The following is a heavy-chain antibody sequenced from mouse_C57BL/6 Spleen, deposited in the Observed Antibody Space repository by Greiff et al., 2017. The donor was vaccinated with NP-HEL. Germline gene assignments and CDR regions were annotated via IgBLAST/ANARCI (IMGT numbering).Heavy chain of an antibody. CDR3: LIYYYGRGAMDY. Sequence: QVQLQQSGAELVKPGASVKISCKASGYAFSSYWMNWVKQRPGKGLEWIGQIYPGDGDTNYNGQFKGKATLTADKSSSTAYMQLSSLTSEDSAVYFCLIYYYGRGAMDYWGQGTSVTVSS. J-gene: IGHJ4*01. V-gene: IGHV1-80*01. CDR1: GYAFSSYW. CDR2: IYPGDGDT. D-gene: IGHD1-1*01.